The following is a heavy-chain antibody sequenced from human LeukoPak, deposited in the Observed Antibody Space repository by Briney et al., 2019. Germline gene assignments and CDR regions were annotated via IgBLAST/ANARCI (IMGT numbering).Heavy chain of an antibody. CDR1: GYTFTGFY. J-gene: IGHJ4*02. CDR2: INPNSGGT. D-gene: IGHD5-18*01. V-gene: IGHV1-2*02. CDR3: ARDRWIQLRYYFDY. Sequence: GASVKVACKASGYTFTGFYMHWVRQAPGQGLEWMGWINPNSGGTNYAQKFQGRVTMTRDTSISTAYMELSRLRSDDTAVYYCARDRWIQLRYYFDYWGQGTLVTVSS.